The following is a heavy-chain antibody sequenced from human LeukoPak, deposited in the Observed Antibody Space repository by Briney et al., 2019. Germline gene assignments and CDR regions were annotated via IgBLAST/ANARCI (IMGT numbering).Heavy chain of an antibody. CDR1: GFTFGNYC. D-gene: IGHD2-2*01. V-gene: IGHV3-49*04. CDR3: TRGYCSSTSCYEIY. J-gene: IGHJ4*02. Sequence: GGSLRLSCKASGFTFGNYCMAWVRQAPGKGLEWVGFIRSKAYGGTTEYAASVKGRFTISRDDSKSIAYLQMNSLKTEDTAVYYCTRGYCSSTSCYEIYWGQGTLVTVSS. CDR2: IRSKAYGGTT.